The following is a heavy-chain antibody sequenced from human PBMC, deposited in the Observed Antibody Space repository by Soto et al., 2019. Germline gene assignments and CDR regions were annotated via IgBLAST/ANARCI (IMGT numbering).Heavy chain of an antibody. J-gene: IGHJ6*02. CDR2: ISHGGST. V-gene: IGHV4-39*07. Sequence: PSETLSLTCTVSGGSVTNSSYYWGWIRQSPGKGLEWIGEISHGGSTNYNPSLKSRVTISVDKSKNKFSLRLSSVTAADTAVYYCARDRNYYGLDVWGQGTPVSVSS. CDR3: ARDRNYYGLDV. CDR1: GGSVTNSSYY.